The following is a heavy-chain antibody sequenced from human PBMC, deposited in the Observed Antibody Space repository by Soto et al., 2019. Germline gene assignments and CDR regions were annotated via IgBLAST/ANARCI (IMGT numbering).Heavy chain of an antibody. J-gene: IGHJ4*02. CDR1: GGSFSGYY. CDR2: INHSGST. Sequence: SETLSLTCAVYGGSFSGYYWSWIRQPPGKGLEWIGEINHSGSTNYNPSLKGRVTISVDTSKNQFSLKLSSVTAADTAVYYCARRVYDISNYFDYWGQGTLVTVSS. D-gene: IGHD3-9*01. V-gene: IGHV4-34*01. CDR3: ARRVYDISNYFDY.